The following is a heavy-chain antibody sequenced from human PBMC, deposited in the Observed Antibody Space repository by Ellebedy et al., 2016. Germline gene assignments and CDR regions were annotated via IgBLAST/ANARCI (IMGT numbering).Heavy chain of an antibody. V-gene: IGHV3-64*01. CDR2: ISSNGGST. CDR1: GFTFSSYA. CDR3: ARVLVGYSYGTGGMDV. J-gene: IGHJ6*02. D-gene: IGHD5-18*01. Sequence: GESLKISXAASGFTFSSYAMHWVRQAPGKGLEYVSAISSNGGSTYYANSVKGRFTISRDNSKNTLYLQMGSLRAEDMAVYYCARVLVGYSYGTGGMDVWGQGTTVTVSS.